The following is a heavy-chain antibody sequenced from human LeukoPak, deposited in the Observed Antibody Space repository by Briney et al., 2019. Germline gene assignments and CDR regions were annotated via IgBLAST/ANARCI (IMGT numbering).Heavy chain of an antibody. Sequence: ASVKVSCKASGYTFTSYYMHWVRQAPGQGLEWMGIINPSGGSTSYAQKFQGRVTMTRDTSTSTVYMELSSLRSEDTAGYYCARPRATGYSSSWYYFDYWGQGTLVTVSS. CDR2: INPSGGST. CDR1: GYTFTSYY. D-gene: IGHD6-13*01. CDR3: ARPRATGYSSSWYYFDY. V-gene: IGHV1-46*01. J-gene: IGHJ4*02.